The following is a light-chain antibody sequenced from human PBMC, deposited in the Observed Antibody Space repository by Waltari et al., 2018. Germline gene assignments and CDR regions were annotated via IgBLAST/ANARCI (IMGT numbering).Light chain of an antibody. CDR1: SSDVGGYKY. CDR2: DVS. J-gene: IGLJ3*02. Sequence: QSALTQPASVSGSPGQSITISCTGTSSDVGGYKYVSWYQQHPGKAPKLMIYDVSKRPSGVSNRFSGSKSGNTASLTISGLQAEDEADYYCSSYTSSSTWVFGVGTKLTVL. CDR3: SSYTSSSTWV. V-gene: IGLV2-14*01.